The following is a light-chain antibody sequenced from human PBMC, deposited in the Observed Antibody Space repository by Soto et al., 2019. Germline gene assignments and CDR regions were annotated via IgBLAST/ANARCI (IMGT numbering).Light chain of an antibody. CDR3: QQYNSYPYT. Sequence: DIQMTQSPSTLSASVGDRVTITCLASQSISYWLAWYQQKPGKAPNLLIYDVSNLESGVPSRFSGSGSATEFTLTISSLQPDDFATYYCQQYNSYPYTFGQGTRLEIK. J-gene: IGKJ5*01. CDR2: DVS. V-gene: IGKV1-5*01. CDR1: QSISYW.